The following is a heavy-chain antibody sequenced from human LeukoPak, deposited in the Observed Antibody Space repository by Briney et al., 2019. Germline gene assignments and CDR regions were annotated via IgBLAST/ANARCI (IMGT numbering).Heavy chain of an antibody. CDR2: IYYSGST. CDR1: GGSISSSNYY. J-gene: IGHJ4*02. CDR3: ARHASVSGNWPRPLDY. Sequence: SETLSLTCTVSGGSISSSNYYWGWVRQPPGKGLEWIANIYYSGSTYYSPSLRSRATISVDTSKNQFSLKLTSVTAADTAVYYCARHASVSGNWPRPLDYWAREAWSPSPQ. D-gene: IGHD3-3*01. V-gene: IGHV4-39*01.